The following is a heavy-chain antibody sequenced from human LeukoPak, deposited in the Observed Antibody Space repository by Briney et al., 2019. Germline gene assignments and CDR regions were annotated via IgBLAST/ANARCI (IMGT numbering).Heavy chain of an antibody. CDR1: GFTFSSYW. CDR3: AKGRDYGDF. J-gene: IGHJ4*02. Sequence: PGGSLTLSCTVSGFTFSSYWMTWVCQVPGKGLQWVANINQDGREKYYMDSMKGRLNISRDNTENSVFLQLTSLRPEDTGIYFCAKGRDYGDFWGQGTLVAVSS. CDR2: INQDGREK. V-gene: IGHV3-7*01.